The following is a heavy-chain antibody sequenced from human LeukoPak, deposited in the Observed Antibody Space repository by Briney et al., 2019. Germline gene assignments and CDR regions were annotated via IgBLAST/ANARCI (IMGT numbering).Heavy chain of an antibody. V-gene: IGHV1-2*02. CDR2: VNPNNGGT. J-gene: IGHJ4*02. Sequence: ASMKLSCKASGFTFTGYYIHWVRQAPGQGLEWMGWVNPNNGGTNYAQKFQGRVTMTRDTSISTAYMELSSLRSDDTAVYYCARDVEDTAMVPTLAYWGQGTLVTVSS. CDR3: ARDVEDTAMVPTLAY. CDR1: GFTFTGYY. D-gene: IGHD5-18*01.